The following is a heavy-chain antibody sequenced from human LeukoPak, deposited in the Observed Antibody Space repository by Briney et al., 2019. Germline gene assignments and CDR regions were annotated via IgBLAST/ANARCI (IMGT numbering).Heavy chain of an antibody. CDR2: IYTSGAT. D-gene: IGHD3-22*01. Sequence: SETLSLTCTVSGGSISSGSYYWSWIRQPAGKGLEWIGRIYTSGATSYNPSLKSRVTMSVDTSKSQFSLKLSSVTAADTAVYYCAREVLTYYYDSSGYRPYYYYYMDVWGKGTTVTISS. CDR3: AREVLTYYYDSSGYRPYYYYYMDV. V-gene: IGHV4-61*02. J-gene: IGHJ6*03. CDR1: GGSISSGSYY.